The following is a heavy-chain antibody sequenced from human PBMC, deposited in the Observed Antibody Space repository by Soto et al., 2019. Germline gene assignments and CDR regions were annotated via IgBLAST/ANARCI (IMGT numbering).Heavy chain of an antibody. V-gene: IGHV3-23*01. CDR2: ISGSGGST. CDR3: ANLYSSSWMSYYYMDV. Sequence: EVQRLESGGGLVQPGGSLRLSCAASGFTFSSYARSWVRQAPGKGLEWVSAISGSGGSTYYADSVKGRFTISRDNSKNTLYLQMNSLRAEDTAVYYCANLYSSSWMSYYYMDVWGKGTTVTVSS. CDR1: GFTFSSYA. J-gene: IGHJ6*03. D-gene: IGHD6-13*01.